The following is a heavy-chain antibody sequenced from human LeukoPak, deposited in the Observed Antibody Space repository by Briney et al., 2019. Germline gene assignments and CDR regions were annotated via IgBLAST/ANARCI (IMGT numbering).Heavy chain of an antibody. CDR1: GFTFRNAW. V-gene: IGHV3-15*01. CDR2: IKSKTDGGTT. CDR3: TTDGLGSLLRYFDWTVSAGDY. Sequence: PGGSLRLSCAASGFTFRNAWMSWVRQAPGKGLEWVGRIKSKTDGGTTDYAAPVKGRFTISRDDSKNTLYLQMNSLKTEDTAVYYCTTDGLGSLLRYFDWTVSAGDYWGQGTLVTVSS. D-gene: IGHD3-9*01. J-gene: IGHJ4*02.